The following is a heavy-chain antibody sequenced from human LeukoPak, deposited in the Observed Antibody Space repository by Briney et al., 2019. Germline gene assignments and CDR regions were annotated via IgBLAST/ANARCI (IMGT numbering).Heavy chain of an antibody. CDR3: ATGSKGDYQTWARDAFHI. CDR2: ISGGGDST. CDR1: GFTFSSYA. V-gene: IGHV3-23*01. Sequence: GGSLRLSCAASGFTFSSYAMSWVRQAPGKGLEWVSAISGGGDSTYYADSVKGRFTISRDNSKNTLYLQMNSLRAEDTAVYYCATGSKGDYQTWARDAFHIWGQGTMVTVSS. D-gene: IGHD4-17*01. J-gene: IGHJ3*02.